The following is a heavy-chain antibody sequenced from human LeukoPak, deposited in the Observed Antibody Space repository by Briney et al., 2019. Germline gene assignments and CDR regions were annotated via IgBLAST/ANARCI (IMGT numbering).Heavy chain of an antibody. CDR1: GFTFNSYD. CDR3: AKARYCSGGTCSNFDF. V-gene: IGHV3-23*01. Sequence: PGGPLRLSCAASGFTFNSYDMTWVRQAPGKGLEWVSSIRGTGGRTYYADSVKGRFTISRDSSKNTLYLQMNSLKAEDTAVYYCAKARYCSGGTCSNFDFWGQGTLVTVSS. J-gene: IGHJ4*02. CDR2: IRGTGGRT. D-gene: IGHD2-15*01.